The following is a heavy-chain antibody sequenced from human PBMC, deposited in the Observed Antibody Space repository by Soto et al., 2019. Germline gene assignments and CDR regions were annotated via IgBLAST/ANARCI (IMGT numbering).Heavy chain of an antibody. V-gene: IGHV3-30*09. CDR2: ISYGGDNK. J-gene: IGHJ4*02. D-gene: IGHD6-13*01. CDR3: AKARHSTSWYGLEADL. Sequence: GGSLRLSCAASGFIFSDYAMRWVRQAPGKGLEWVAVISYGGDNKYYADSVRGRFAISRDNLKNTLDLQMNSLNPEDTAVYHCAKARHSTSWYGLEADLWGQGTLVTVSS. CDR1: GFIFSDYA.